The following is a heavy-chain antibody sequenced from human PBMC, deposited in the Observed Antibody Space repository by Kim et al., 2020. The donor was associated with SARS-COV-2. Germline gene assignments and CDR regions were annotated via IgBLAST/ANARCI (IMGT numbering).Heavy chain of an antibody. J-gene: IGHJ4*02. CDR1: GGSFSGYY. V-gene: IGHV4-34*01. CDR3: ARGGEGLPKGLYYFDY. Sequence: SETLSLTCAVYGGSFSGYYWSWIRQPPGKGLEWIGEINHSGSTNYNPSLKSRVTISVDTSKNQFSLKLSSVTAADTAVYYCARGGEGLPKGLYYFDYWGQGTLVTVSS. CDR2: INHSGST. D-gene: IGHD5-12*01.